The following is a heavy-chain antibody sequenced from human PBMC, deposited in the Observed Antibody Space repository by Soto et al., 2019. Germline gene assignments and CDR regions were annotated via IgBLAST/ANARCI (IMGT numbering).Heavy chain of an antibody. J-gene: IGHJ4*02. CDR1: GFTFISYA. Sequence: GGSLRLSCAASGFTFISYAMSWVRQAPGKGLEWVSAISGSGGSTYYADSMKGRFTISRDNSKNTLYLQMNSLRAEDTAVYYCAKERHYDSSGYSDYWGQGTLVTVSS. CDR3: AKERHYDSSGYSDY. D-gene: IGHD3-22*01. V-gene: IGHV3-23*01. CDR2: ISGSGGST.